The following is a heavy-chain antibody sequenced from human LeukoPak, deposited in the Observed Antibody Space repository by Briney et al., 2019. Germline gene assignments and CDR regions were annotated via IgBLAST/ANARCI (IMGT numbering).Heavy chain of an antibody. CDR2: IIATTGAT. D-gene: IGHD2-21*01. CDR3: VREDIVVEPASIGWFDP. V-gene: IGHV4-61*02. CDR1: GASINVPGYY. J-gene: IGHJ5*02. Sequence: SETLSLTCTVSGASINVPGYYWSWIRQPAGKGLEWIGRIIATTGATNYNPSLGSRVTISEDTSRNQFSLNLRSVTAADTAVYFCVREDIVVEPASIGWFDPWGQGAQVIVSS.